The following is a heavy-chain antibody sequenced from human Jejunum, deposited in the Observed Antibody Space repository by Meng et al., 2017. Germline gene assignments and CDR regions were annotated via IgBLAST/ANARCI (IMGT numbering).Heavy chain of an antibody. Sequence: SETLSLTCTVSGGSISTNSFYWGWIRQPPGKGLEWIGSIFYSGRTYYNPSLKSRVTISVGTSQNHFSLKLSSVTAADTAVYYCARYTSGTMVDYWSQGTLVTVSS. V-gene: IGHV4-39*07. CDR1: GGSISTNSFY. D-gene: IGHD6-13*01. CDR3: ARYTSGTMVDY. J-gene: IGHJ4*02. CDR2: IFYSGRT.